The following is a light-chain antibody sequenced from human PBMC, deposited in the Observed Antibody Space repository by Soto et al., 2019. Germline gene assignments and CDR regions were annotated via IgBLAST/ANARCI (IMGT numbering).Light chain of an antibody. CDR1: QSISSW. Sequence: DIQMTHSPSTLSASVGDIVTITCRASQSISSWLAWYQQTPGKDPKLLIYKSSSLESGVPSSISGSASGKEFTLTISSQHPDDFATYYYQKYNSASRTFGQGTKVDIK. J-gene: IGKJ1*01. V-gene: IGKV1-5*03. CDR2: KSS. CDR3: QKYNSASRT.